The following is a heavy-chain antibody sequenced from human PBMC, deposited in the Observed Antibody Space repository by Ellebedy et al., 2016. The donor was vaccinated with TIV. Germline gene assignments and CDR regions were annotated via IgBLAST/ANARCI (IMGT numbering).Heavy chain of an antibody. D-gene: IGHD1-7*01. CDR1: GYTLTGYY. CDR2: INPGSGAT. V-gene: IGHV1-2*02. J-gene: IGHJ4*02. CDR3: LRDRKGRNYQPGDC. Sequence: AASVKVSCKASGYTLTGYYMHWARQAPGQGLEWMGWINPGSGATDYAQRFQGRVTLTRDTSINTAYMELSRLTSDDTAVYYCLRDRKGRNYQPGDCWGQGTLVTVSS.